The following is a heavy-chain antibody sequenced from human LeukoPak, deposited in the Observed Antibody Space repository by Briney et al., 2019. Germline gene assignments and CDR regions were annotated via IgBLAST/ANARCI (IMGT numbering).Heavy chain of an antibody. CDR2: ISSNGGST. CDR3: VGRYGSGSHIWGYFQH. Sequence: PGGSLRLSCSASGFTFSSYAMHWVRQAPGKGLEYVSAISSNGGSTYYADSVKGRFTISRDNSKNTLYLQMSSLRAEDTAVYYCVGRYGSGSHIWGYFQHWGQGTLVTVSS. J-gene: IGHJ1*01. V-gene: IGHV3-64D*09. CDR1: GFTFSSYA. D-gene: IGHD3-10*01.